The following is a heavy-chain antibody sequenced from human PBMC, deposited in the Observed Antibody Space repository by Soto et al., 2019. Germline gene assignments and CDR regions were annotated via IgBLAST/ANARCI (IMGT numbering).Heavy chain of an antibody. D-gene: IGHD4-17*01. CDR3: ARQRDYDMTILEAFDI. CDR1: GGPFSRGGYY. CDR2: IYYSGST. V-gene: IGHV4-61*08. J-gene: IGHJ3*02. Sequence: PSETLSLTCTVSGGPFSRGGYYWSWIRQHPGKGLECIGYIYYSGSTNYNPSLKSRVTISVDTSKNQFSLKLSSVTAADTAVYYCARQRDYDMTILEAFDIWGQGTMVTVSS.